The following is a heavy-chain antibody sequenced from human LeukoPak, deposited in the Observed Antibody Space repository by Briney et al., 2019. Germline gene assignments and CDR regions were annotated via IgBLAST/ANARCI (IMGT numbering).Heavy chain of an antibody. CDR1: GYTFTGYY. V-gene: IGHV1-2*02. CDR3: ARAQERQYYYYYYMDV. D-gene: IGHD1-1*01. CDR2: INPNSGGT. J-gene: IGHJ6*03. Sequence: ASVKVSCKASGYTFTGYYMHWVRQAPGQGREWMGWINPNSGGTNYAQKFQGRVTMTRDTSISTAYMELSRLRSDDTAVYYCARAQERQYYYYYYMDVWGKGATVTVSS.